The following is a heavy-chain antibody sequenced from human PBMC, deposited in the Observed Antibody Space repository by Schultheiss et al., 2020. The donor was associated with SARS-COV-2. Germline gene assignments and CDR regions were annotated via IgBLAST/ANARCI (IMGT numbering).Heavy chain of an antibody. CDR3: AGGSYYRGFDP. V-gene: IGHV3-NL1*01. CDR1: GFTFSSYG. J-gene: IGHJ5*02. CDR2: ISGGGDST. D-gene: IGHD1-26*01. Sequence: GGSLRLSCAASGFTFSSYGMHWVRQAPGKGLEWVSGISGGGDSTYYADSVKGRFTVSRDNSKNTLYLQMDSLRAEDTAVYYCAGGSYYRGFDPWGQGTLVTVSS.